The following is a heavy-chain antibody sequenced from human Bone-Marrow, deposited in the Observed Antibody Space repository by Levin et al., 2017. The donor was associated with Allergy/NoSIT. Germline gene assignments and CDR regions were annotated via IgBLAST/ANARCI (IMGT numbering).Heavy chain of an antibody. Sequence: EASVKVSCKVSGHTLSELSMHWVRQAPGKGLEWMGGFDPEEIKTTYAQKFQGRLSMTEDSSTDTAYMDLSSLRSEDTAVYYCATTYYASGTYHDYWGQGTLVTVSS. V-gene: IGHV1-24*01. CDR3: ATTYYASGTYHDY. J-gene: IGHJ4*02. CDR1: GHTLSELS. D-gene: IGHD3-10*01. CDR2: FDPEEIKT.